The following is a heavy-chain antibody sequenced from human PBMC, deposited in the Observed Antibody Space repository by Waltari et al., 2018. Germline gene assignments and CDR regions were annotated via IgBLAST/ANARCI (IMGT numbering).Heavy chain of an antibody. V-gene: IGHV3-23*04. CDR2: ISGRGGST. Sequence: EVQLVESGGGLVQPGGSLRLSCAASGFTFSSYAMSWVRQAPGKGLEWVSAISGRGGSTYYADSVKGRFTISSDNTKNTLYLQMNSLRAEDTAVYYCAKVGPHADYYDSSGTNFDYWGQGTLVTVSS. CDR1: GFTFSSYA. J-gene: IGHJ4*02. CDR3: AKVGPHADYYDSSGTNFDY. D-gene: IGHD3-22*01.